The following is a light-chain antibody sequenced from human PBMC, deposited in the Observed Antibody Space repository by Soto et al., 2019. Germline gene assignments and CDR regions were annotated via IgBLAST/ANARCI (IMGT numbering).Light chain of an antibody. CDR3: QQYGDSPIYT. Sequence: EIVLTQSPGTLSLSPGERATLSCRASQSVSNNYLAWYQQRPGQAPRLLIYGASNRATGVPDRFSGTGSGTEFNLTISRLELEDFALYSCQQYGDSPIYTFGQGTKLEIK. V-gene: IGKV3-20*01. CDR1: QSVSNNY. J-gene: IGKJ2*01. CDR2: GAS.